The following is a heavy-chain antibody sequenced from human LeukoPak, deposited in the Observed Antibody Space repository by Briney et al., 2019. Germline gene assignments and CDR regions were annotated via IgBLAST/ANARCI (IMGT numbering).Heavy chain of an antibody. CDR1: GFTFSSYA. J-gene: IGHJ2*01. Sequence: GGSLRLSCAASGFTFSSYAMSWVRQAPGKELEWVSAISGSGDSTYYADSVKGRFTISRDNSKNTLYLQMNSLRAEDTAVYYCAKGPSPENDSSSWYRRLTISGYWYFDLWGRGTLVTVSS. CDR2: ISGSGDST. D-gene: IGHD6-13*01. CDR3: AKGPSPENDSSSWYRRLTISGYWYFDL. V-gene: IGHV3-23*01.